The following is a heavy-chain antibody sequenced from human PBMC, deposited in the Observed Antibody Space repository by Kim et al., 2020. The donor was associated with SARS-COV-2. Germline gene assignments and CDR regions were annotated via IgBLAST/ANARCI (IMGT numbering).Heavy chain of an antibody. V-gene: IGHV3-11*05. CDR3: ARVSSGSSSWYWFDP. CDR2: ISSSGSYI. CDR1: GFTFSDYY. D-gene: IGHD6-13*01. Sequence: GGSLRPSCAASGFTFSDYYMTWIRQAPGKGLQWLSYISSSGSYIVYADSVKGRFSISRDNAKNSLYLQMNSLRAEDTAVYYCARVSSGSSSWYWFDPWGQGTLVTVSS. J-gene: IGHJ5*02.